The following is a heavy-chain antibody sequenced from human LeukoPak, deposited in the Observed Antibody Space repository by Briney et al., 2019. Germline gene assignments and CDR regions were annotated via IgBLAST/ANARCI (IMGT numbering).Heavy chain of an antibody. J-gene: IGHJ6*03. Sequence: SETLSLTCTVSGGSISDYYWSWIRQPPGRGLEWIGYIFNNGSTNYNPSLRSRVTISVDTSKNQFSLKLSSVTAADTAVYYCARARRVRAGKNYYYYMDVWGKGTTVTISS. D-gene: IGHD3-10*01. CDR3: ARARRVRAGKNYYYYMDV. CDR1: GGSISDYY. CDR2: IFNNGST. V-gene: IGHV4-59*12.